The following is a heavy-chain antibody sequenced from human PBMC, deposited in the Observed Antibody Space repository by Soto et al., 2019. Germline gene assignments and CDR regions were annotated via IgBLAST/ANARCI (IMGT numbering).Heavy chain of an antibody. V-gene: IGHV1-2*02. J-gene: IGHJ2*01. Sequence: QVQLVQSGAEVKKPGASVKVSCTTYGYTFSDYCLHWVRQAPGQGPEWMGFINPKRGGTEYAPKFQGRVTMTRDTSSSTVYMYLSGLTSDDTAIYYCARDSGIPGRYWYFGLWGRGTLVTVSS. CDR1: GYTFSDYC. CDR3: ARDSGIPGRYWYFGL. D-gene: IGHD3-9*01. CDR2: INPKRGGT.